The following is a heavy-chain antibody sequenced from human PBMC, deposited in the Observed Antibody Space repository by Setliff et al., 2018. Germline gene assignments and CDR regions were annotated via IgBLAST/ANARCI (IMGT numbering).Heavy chain of an antibody. CDR1: GYSFTSFG. CDR2: VSTYNGDT. Sequence: GASVKVSCKASGYSFTSFGITWVRQAPGQGLEWMGWVSTYNGDTNYAQKFRGRVTMTTDISTSTVYMELRTLRSDDTAVYYCARRPIALAGYRKGAFDIWGQGTMVTDSS. D-gene: IGHD6-19*01. J-gene: IGHJ3*02. CDR3: ARRPIALAGYRKGAFDI. V-gene: IGHV1-18*01.